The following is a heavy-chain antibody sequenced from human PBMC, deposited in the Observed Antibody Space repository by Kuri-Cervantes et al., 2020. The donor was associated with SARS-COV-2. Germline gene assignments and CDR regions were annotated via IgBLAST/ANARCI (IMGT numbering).Heavy chain of an antibody. V-gene: IGHV4-39*01. CDR3: ARGSCSSATCHIFDY. Sequence: GSLRLSCTVSGGSISSSSYYWGWIRQPPGKGLEWIGSIYYSGSTYYNPSLKSRVTISVDTSKNQFSLKLSSVTAADTAVYYCARGSCSSATCHIFDYWGQGTLVTVSS. CDR2: IYYSGST. CDR1: GGSISSSSYY. J-gene: IGHJ4*02. D-gene: IGHD2-2*02.